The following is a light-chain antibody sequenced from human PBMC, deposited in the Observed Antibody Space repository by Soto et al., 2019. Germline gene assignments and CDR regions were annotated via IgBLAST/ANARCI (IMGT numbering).Light chain of an antibody. CDR2: EVT. CDR1: SXDVGSYIY. J-gene: IGLJ1*01. V-gene: IGLV2-14*01. Sequence: LTQPASVSGSPGQSITISCTGTSXDVGSYIYVSWYQQHPGKAPKLMIYEVTNRPSGVSNRFSGSKSGNTASLTISGLQAEDEADYYCSSYSSTSSLYVLGTGTKVTVL. CDR3: SSYSSTSSLYV.